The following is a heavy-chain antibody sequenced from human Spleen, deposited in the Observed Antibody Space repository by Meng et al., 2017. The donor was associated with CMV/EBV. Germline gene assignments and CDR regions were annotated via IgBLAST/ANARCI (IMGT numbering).Heavy chain of an antibody. D-gene: IGHD3-16*01. CDR1: GFSFSNYA. CDR2: ISYDGSKQ. J-gene: IGHJ4*02. V-gene: IGHV3-30-3*01. CDR3: ARVPVATPGDGINDY. Sequence: SGFSFSNYAIHWVRQAPGKGLEWVAVISYDGSKQYYADFVQGRFTISRDNSKSTLYLQMNSLRPEDTAMYYCARVPVATPGDGINDYWGQGTLVTVSS.